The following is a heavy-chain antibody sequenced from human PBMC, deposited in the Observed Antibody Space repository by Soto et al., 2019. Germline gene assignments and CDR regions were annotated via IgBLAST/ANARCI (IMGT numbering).Heavy chain of an antibody. CDR1: GYTFITYW. V-gene: IGHV5-51*01. D-gene: IGHD4-17*01. CDR2: IYPADSDT. J-gene: IGHJ5*02. Sequence: TGESLKISCKGSGYTFITYWIAWVRQMPGKGLEWMGIIYPADSDTRYNPSFQGQVTISADKSISTAYLQWSSLKASDTAMYYCARGIPEYGYNWFDPWGQGTLVTVSS. CDR3: ARGIPEYGYNWFDP.